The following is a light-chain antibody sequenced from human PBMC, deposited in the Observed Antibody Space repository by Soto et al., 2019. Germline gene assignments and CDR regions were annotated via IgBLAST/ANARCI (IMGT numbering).Light chain of an antibody. CDR1: QSVRNTY. Sequence: EIVLTQSPGTLSLSPGERATLSCRASQSVRNTYLAWYQQKPGQAPRLLIYATSNRATGIPDRFSGSGSGTDFTLTISGLEPEDFAMYYCQHYDTSPSYTFGQGTRLEIK. J-gene: IGKJ2*01. CDR3: QHYDTSPSYT. CDR2: ATS. V-gene: IGKV3-20*01.